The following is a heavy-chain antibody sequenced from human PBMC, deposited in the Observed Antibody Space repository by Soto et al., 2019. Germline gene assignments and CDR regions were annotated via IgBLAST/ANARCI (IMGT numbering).Heavy chain of an antibody. CDR2: IYYSGTT. J-gene: IGHJ4*02. CDR1: GGSINSDDYY. Sequence: SETLSLTCTVSGGSINSDDYYWSWIRQPPGKGLEWIGYIYYSGTTYYNPSLKSRVTISVDTSKNQFSLRLTSVTAADTAVYYCASDDKYDTSGNDYWGQGTLVTVSS. CDR3: ASDDKYDTSGNDY. V-gene: IGHV4-30-4*01. D-gene: IGHD3-22*01.